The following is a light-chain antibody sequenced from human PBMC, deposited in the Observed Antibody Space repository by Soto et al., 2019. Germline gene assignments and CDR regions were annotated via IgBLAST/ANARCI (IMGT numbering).Light chain of an antibody. CDR1: QIVSSNY. V-gene: IGKV3-20*01. Sequence: EIVLTQSPGTRSLSPVERASLSFRASQIVSSNYLAWFQQKPGQAPRLLSSDPSSRAPGIPDRFSGSGSGTDFTLTISRLEPEDFAVYYCHQYGSSPHPFGKGTRLEIK. CDR2: DPS. CDR3: HQYGSSPHP. J-gene: IGKJ5*01.